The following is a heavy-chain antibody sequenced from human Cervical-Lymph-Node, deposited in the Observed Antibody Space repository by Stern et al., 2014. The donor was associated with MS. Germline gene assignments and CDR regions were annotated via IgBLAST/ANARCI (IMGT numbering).Heavy chain of an antibody. CDR3: ARGHWELLGNNYFDS. CDR2: LHARGAT. D-gene: IGHD1-26*01. V-gene: IGHV4-61*02. J-gene: IGHJ4*02. CDR1: GASISSGTSY. Sequence: QLQLQDSGPGLVKPSQTLSLTCTVSGASISSGTSYWRWIRQPAGGGLEWIGRLHARGATYYNPSLQSRVTFFGDTSQNQFSLNLNSVTAADTAVYYCARGHWELLGNNYFDSWGQGTLGTVSS.